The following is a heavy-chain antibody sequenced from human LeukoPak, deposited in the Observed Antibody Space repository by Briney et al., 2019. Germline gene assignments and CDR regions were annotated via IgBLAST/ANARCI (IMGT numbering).Heavy chain of an antibody. J-gene: IGHJ4*02. CDR1: GSTFSSYW. D-gene: IGHD6-13*01. CDR2: IKPDGSVG. Sequence: TGGSLRLSCAASGSTFSSYWMTWVRQAPGKGLEWVANIKPDGSVGYYVDSVRGRFLISRDNAGNSLYLQMNSLRVEDTAVYYCTQNLVAAAGDHWGQGTLLIVSS. CDR3: TQNLVAAAGDH. V-gene: IGHV3-7*01.